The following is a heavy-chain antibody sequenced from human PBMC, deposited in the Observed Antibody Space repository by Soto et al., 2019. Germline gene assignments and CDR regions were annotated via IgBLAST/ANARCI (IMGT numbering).Heavy chain of an antibody. CDR3: ARSGRVVTDNWFDP. D-gene: IGHD3-10*01. J-gene: IGHJ5*02. Sequence: PSETLSLTCAVSGGSISSSNWWSWVRQPPGKGLEWIGEIYHSGSTNYNPSLKSRVTISVDKSKNQFSLKLSSVTAADTAVYYCARSGRVVTDNWFDPWGQGTLVTVSS. V-gene: IGHV4-4*02. CDR2: IYHSGST. CDR1: GGSISSSNW.